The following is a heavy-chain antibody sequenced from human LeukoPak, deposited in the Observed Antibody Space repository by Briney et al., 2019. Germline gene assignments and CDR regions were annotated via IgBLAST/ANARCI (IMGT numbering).Heavy chain of an antibody. CDR1: GYTFTGYY. V-gene: IGHV1-2*02. CDR3: ARVGVYYDSRGYYFDY. CDR2: INPNSGGT. D-gene: IGHD3-22*01. Sequence: ASVKVYCKASGYTFTGYYMHWVRQSPGQGLEWMGWINPNSGGTNYAQKFQGRVTMTRDTAISTAYMELNRLRSDDTAVYYCARVGVYYDSRGYYFDYWGQGTLVTVSS. J-gene: IGHJ4*02.